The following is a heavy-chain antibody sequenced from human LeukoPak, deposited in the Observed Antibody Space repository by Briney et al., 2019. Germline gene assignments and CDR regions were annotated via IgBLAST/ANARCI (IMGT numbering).Heavy chain of an antibody. CDR3: ARADGSGSYYPPHFDY. D-gene: IGHD3-10*01. CDR2: IIPIFGTA. V-gene: IGHV1-69*05. Sequence: ASVKVSCKASGGTFSSYAISWVRQAPRQGLEWMGRIIPIFGTANYAQKFQGRVTITTDESTSTAYMELSSLRSEDTAVYYCARADGSGSYYPPHFDYWGQGTLVTVSS. J-gene: IGHJ4*02. CDR1: GGTFSSYA.